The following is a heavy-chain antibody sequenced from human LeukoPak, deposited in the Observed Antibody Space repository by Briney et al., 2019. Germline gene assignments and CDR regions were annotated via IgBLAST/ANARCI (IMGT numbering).Heavy chain of an antibody. D-gene: IGHD5-24*01. J-gene: IGHJ4*02. V-gene: IGHV1-2*02. Sequence: ASVKVSCKASGYTFTGYYMHWVRQAPGQGLEWMGWINPNSGGTNYAQKFQGRVTMTRDTSISTAYMELSRLRSDDTAVYFCAGDGYNSRRFFDYWGQGTLVTVSS. CDR1: GYTFTGYY. CDR3: AGDGYNSRRFFDY. CDR2: INPNSGGT.